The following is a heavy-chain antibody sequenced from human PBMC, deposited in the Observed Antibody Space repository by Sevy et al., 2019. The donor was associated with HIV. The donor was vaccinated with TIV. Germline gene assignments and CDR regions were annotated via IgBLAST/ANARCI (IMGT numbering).Heavy chain of an antibody. CDR1: GFTFSAYW. D-gene: IGHD3-16*01. CDR2: IKSDGSDK. Sequence: GGSLRLSCAASGFTFSAYWMNWVRQAPGKGLEWVANIKSDGSDKQYVDSVEGRFNISRDNAKNSLYLQMNSLRVEDTAVYYCAQETVGRFDSWGQGTLVTVSS. J-gene: IGHJ4*02. V-gene: IGHV3-7*01. CDR3: AQETVGRFDS.